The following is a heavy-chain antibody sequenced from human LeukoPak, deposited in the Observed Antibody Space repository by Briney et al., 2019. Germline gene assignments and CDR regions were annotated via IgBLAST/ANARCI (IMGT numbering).Heavy chain of an antibody. CDR2: INAGNGST. D-gene: IGHD3-22*01. Sequence: ASVKVSCKASGYTFTSYAMHWVRQAPGQRLEWMGWINAGNGSTKYSQKFQGRVTITRDTSASTAYMELSSLRSEDTAVYYCARGSSSGYSHFDYWGQGTLVTVSS. V-gene: IGHV1-3*01. CDR3: ARGSSSGYSHFDY. J-gene: IGHJ4*02. CDR1: GYTFTSYA.